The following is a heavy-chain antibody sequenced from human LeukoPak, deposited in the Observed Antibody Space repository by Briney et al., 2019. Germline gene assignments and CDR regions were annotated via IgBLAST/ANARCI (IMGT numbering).Heavy chain of an antibody. CDR2: INHSGST. Sequence: SETLSLTCTVSGGSISSYYWSWIRQPPGKGLEWIGEINHSGSTNYNPSLKSRVTISVDTSKNQFSLKLSSVTAADTAVYYCARGGGPAGYYMDVWDKGTTVTVSS. V-gene: IGHV4-34*01. CDR3: ARGGGPAGYYMDV. D-gene: IGHD3-16*01. CDR1: GGSISSYY. J-gene: IGHJ6*03.